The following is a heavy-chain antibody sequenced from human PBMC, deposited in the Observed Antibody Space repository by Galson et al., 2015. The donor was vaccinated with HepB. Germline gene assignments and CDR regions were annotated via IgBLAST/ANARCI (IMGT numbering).Heavy chain of an antibody. J-gene: IGHJ4*02. CDR1: GFTFSYSA. D-gene: IGHD2-15*01. Sequence: SLRLSCAASGFTFSYSAMHWVRQPPGKGLEWVAIVFHDGNTKHYADSVKGRFTISRDNSKNTLYLQMNSLRLEDTAVYYCAKDSAGGSCDGGSCAPFDSWGQGTLVTVSS. CDR2: VFHDGNTK. V-gene: IGHV3-30-3*01. CDR3: AKDSAGGSCDGGSCAPFDS.